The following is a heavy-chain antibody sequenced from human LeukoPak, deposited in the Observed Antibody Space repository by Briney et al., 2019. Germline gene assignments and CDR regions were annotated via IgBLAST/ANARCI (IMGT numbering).Heavy chain of an antibody. CDR3: ARDPFRRITMVRDAFDI. Sequence: GGSLRLPCAASGFTFSSYSMNWVRQAPGKGLEWVSYISSSSSTLYYADSVKGRFTISRDNAKNSLYLQMNSLRAEDTAVYYCARDPFRRITMVRDAFDIWGQGTMVTVSS. CDR2: ISSSSSTL. V-gene: IGHV3-48*01. J-gene: IGHJ3*02. CDR1: GFTFSSYS. D-gene: IGHD3-10*01.